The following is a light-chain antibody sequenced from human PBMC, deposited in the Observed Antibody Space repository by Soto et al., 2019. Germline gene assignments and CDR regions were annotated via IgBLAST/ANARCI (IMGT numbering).Light chain of an antibody. CDR1: SSDVGGYDY. CDR2: EVR. Sequence: QSVLTQPASVSGSPGQSITISCTGTSSDVGGYDYVSWYQQHPGKAPKVMIYEVRNRPSGVSNRFSGSKSGNTASLTISGRQAEDEADYYCSSYTSSNTWVFGGGTKLTVL. CDR3: SSYTSSNTWV. J-gene: IGLJ3*02. V-gene: IGLV2-14*01.